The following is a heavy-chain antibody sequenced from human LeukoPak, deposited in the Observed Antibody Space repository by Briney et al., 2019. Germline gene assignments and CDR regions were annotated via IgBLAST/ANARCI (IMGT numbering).Heavy chain of an antibody. Sequence: GESLKISCKGTGDSFTSYWIGLVRQMPGKGLEWMGIIYPGDSDTRYSPSFQGQVTISADKSISTAYLQWSSLKASDTAMYYCARQGYDSSGYTTTYGGYFDYWGQGTLVTVSS. CDR1: GDSFTSYW. CDR2: IYPGDSDT. CDR3: ARQGYDSSGYTTTYGGYFDY. J-gene: IGHJ4*02. V-gene: IGHV5-51*01. D-gene: IGHD3-22*01.